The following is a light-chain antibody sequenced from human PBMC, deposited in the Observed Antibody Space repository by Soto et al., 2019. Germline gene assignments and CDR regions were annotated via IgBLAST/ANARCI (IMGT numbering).Light chain of an antibody. CDR2: AAS. CDR1: QSVRSSY. Sequence: EIVLTQSPAPLSLSPGESATLSCRASQSVRSSYLAWYQQTPGQTPRLLIYAASSRATGIPDRFSGSGSGADFSLTISRLEAEDFAVYYCQQYGSSPKTVGQGTKVAIK. CDR3: QQYGSSPKT. V-gene: IGKV3-20*01. J-gene: IGKJ1*01.